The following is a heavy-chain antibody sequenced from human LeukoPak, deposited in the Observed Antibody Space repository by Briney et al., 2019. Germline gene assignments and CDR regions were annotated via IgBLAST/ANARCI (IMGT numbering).Heavy chain of an antibody. Sequence: GGSLRLSCAASGFTFSSYWMNWARQAPGKGLEWVASINHNGNVNYYVDSVKGRFTISRDNAKNSLYLQMSNLRAEDTAVYFCARGGGLNVWGQGATVTVSS. J-gene: IGHJ6*02. CDR3: ARGGGLNV. CDR2: INHNGNVN. D-gene: IGHD3-16*01. V-gene: IGHV3-7*03. CDR1: GFTFSSYW.